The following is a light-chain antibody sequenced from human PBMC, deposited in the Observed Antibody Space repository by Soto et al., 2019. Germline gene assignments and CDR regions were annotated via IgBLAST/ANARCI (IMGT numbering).Light chain of an antibody. CDR3: SSYAGSSNV. CDR2: EVN. J-gene: IGLJ1*01. Sequence: SALTQPPSASGSPGQAVAISYTGTSSDVGGYNYVSWYQQHPGKAPKLMIYEVNKRPSGVPDLFSGSKSGNTASLTVSGLQAEDEADYYCSSYAGSSNVFGTGTKVTVL. V-gene: IGLV2-8*01. CDR1: SSDVGGYNY.